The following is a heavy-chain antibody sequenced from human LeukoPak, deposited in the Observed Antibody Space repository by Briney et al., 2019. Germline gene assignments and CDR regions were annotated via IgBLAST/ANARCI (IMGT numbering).Heavy chain of an antibody. CDR2: TYFRSKWYN. Sequence: SQTLSLTCAISGDSVYSNSATWTWIRQSPSRGLEWLGGTYFRSKWYNDSAESVKSRISINPDTSKNQFSLQLSSVTPEDTAVYYCARGLLVGPPYYCAMDVWGQGTTVSVSS. V-gene: IGHV6-1*01. J-gene: IGHJ6*02. CDR3: ARGLLVGPPYYCAMDV. CDR1: GDSVYSNSAT. D-gene: IGHD2-8*02.